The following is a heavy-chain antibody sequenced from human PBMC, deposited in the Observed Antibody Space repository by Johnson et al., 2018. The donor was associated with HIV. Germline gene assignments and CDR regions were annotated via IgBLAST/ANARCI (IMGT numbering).Heavy chain of an antibody. Sequence: EVQLVESGGGVVRPGGSLRLSCAASGFTFDDYGMSWVRQAPGKGLEWVSGINWNGGSTGYADSVKGRFTISRDNAKNSLYLQMNSLRAEDTALYYCARDEEGYCSGGSCYSGAFDIWGQGTMVTVSS. V-gene: IGHV3-20*04. J-gene: IGHJ3*02. D-gene: IGHD2-15*01. CDR1: GFTFDDYG. CDR2: INWNGGST. CDR3: ARDEEGYCSGGSCYSGAFDI.